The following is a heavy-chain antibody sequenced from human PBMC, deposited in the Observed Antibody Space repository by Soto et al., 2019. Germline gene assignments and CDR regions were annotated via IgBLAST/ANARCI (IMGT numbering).Heavy chain of an antibody. Sequence: QITLNESGPTQVKPRQTLTLTCTFSGFSLTTSGVGVGGIRQSPGKAPEWLALIYWDGDKRYSPSLKSRLTITKDTSKNQVVLTMVDLDPADTATYYCAHRVLRTVFGLVTTTAIYFDFWGQGTPVAVSS. V-gene: IGHV2-5*02. J-gene: IGHJ4*02. CDR3: AHRVLRTVFGLVTTTAIYFDF. D-gene: IGHD3-3*01. CDR2: IYWDGDK. CDR1: GFSLTTSGVG.